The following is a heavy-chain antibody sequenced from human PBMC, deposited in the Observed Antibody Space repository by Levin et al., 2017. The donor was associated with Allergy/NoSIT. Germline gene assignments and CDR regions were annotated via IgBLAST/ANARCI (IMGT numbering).Heavy chain of an antibody. D-gene: IGHD4-23*01. CDR3: ARDGGYGGKSVDS. V-gene: IGHV1-69*01. CDR1: GGIFSSSD. J-gene: IGHJ4*02. CDR2: IIPMFGTA. Sequence: KISCKVSGGIFSSSDICWVRQAPGQGLEWMGGIIPMFGTANYAQNFKGRVTITADESTTTGYMELRSLRSEDTAIYYCARDGGYGGKSVDSWGQGILVTVSS.